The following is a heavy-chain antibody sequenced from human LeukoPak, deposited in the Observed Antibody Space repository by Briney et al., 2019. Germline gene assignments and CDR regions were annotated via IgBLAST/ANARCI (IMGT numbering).Heavy chain of an antibody. D-gene: IGHD4-17*01. CDR1: GGSISSSSYY. CDR3: AGILYGDYPPPDYYYYYYMDV. J-gene: IGHJ6*03. Sequence: KSSETLSLTCTVSGGSISSSSYYWGWIRQPPGRGLEWIGEINHSGSTNYNPSLKSRVTISVDTSKNQFSLKLSSVTAADTAVYYCAGILYGDYPPPDYYYYYYMDVWGKGTTVTISS. V-gene: IGHV4-39*07. CDR2: INHSGST.